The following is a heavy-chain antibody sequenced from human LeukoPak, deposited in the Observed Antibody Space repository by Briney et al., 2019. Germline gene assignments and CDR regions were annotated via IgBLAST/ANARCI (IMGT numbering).Heavy chain of an antibody. CDR3: AKDEGYYYGSGSAEHYFDH. Sequence: GGSLRLSCAASGFTFSSYGMHWVRQAPGKGLEWVAFIRYDGSNKYYADSVKGRFTISRDNSKNTLYLQMNSLRAEDTAVYYCAKDEGYYYGSGSAEHYFDHWGQGTLVTVSS. J-gene: IGHJ4*02. D-gene: IGHD3-10*01. CDR1: GFTFSSYG. V-gene: IGHV3-30*02. CDR2: IRYDGSNK.